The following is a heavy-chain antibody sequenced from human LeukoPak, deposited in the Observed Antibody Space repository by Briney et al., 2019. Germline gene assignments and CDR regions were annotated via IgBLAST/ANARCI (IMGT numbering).Heavy chain of an antibody. CDR3: ARDIRATFAFDI. J-gene: IGHJ3*02. V-gene: IGHV1-2*02. D-gene: IGHD1-26*01. CDR2: INPNSGGT. Sequence: ASVKVSCKASGYTFTGYYMHWVRQAPGQGLEWMGWINPNSGGTSYAQKFQGRVTMTRDTSISTAYMELSRLRSDDTAVYYCARDIRATFAFDIWGQGTMVTVSS. CDR1: GYTFTGYY.